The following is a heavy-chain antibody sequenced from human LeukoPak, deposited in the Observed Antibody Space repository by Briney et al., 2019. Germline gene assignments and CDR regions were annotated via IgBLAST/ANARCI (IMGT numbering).Heavy chain of an antibody. CDR3: AREGGDIVPGQDY. J-gene: IGHJ4*02. Sequence: PSETLSLTCTVSGGSISSSSYYWGWIRQPPGKGLEWIGSIYYSGSTYYNPSLKSRVTISVDTSKNQFSLKLSSVTAADTAVYYCAREGGDIVPGQDYWGQGILVTVSS. CDR1: GGSISSSSYY. D-gene: IGHD2-15*01. V-gene: IGHV4-39*02. CDR2: IYYSGST.